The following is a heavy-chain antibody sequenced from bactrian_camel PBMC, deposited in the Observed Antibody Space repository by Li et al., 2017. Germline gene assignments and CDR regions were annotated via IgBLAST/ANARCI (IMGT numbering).Heavy chain of an antibody. CDR1: RYSYDTYC. CDR2: MYSADGSQ. Sequence: HVQLVESGGGSVQAGGSLRLSCAGPRYSYDTYCMAWFRQASGKEREVVAMMYSADGSQYLADSVEGRFTVSQDSARNTVYLQMNNLQPEDTVTYYCAEGRGSRGEHCYSLNYWGQGTQVTVS. CDR3: AEGRGSRGEHCYSLNY. D-gene: IGHD6*01. V-gene: IGHV3S1*01. J-gene: IGHJ4*01.